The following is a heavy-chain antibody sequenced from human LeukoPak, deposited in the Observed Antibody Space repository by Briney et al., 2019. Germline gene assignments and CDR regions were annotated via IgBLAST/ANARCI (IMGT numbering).Heavy chain of an antibody. CDR2: ISGGGGSI. J-gene: IGHJ6*03. CDR3: AKDSPAYYYYMEV. CDR1: GFAFSSYA. Sequence: PGGSLRLSCVASGFAFSSYAMSWVRQAPGKGLEWVSGISGGGGSIHYADSVKGRFTISRDNSMNTVYLEMNSLRAEDTAVYYCAKDSPAYYYYMEVWGKGTTVTVSS. V-gene: IGHV3-23*01.